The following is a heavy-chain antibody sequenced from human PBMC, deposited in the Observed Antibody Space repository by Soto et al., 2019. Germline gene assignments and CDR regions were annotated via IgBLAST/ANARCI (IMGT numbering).Heavy chain of an antibody. CDR1: GFTFDTYA. V-gene: IGHV3-30-3*01. J-gene: IGHJ4*02. Sequence: GGSLRLSCAASGFTFDTYAMHWVRQAPGKGLEWVAVISYDGSNQFYAGSVKGRFTVSRDNSKNTLYLQVNSLRNDDTAVYYCTRGLLTDFFDYWGQGAMVTVSS. CDR3: TRGLLTDFFDY. CDR2: ISYDGSNQ.